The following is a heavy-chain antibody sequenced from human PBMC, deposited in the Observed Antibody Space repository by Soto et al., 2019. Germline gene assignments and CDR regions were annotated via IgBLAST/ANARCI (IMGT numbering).Heavy chain of an antibody. J-gene: IGHJ4*02. V-gene: IGHV1-69*01. CDR1: GGTFSTYA. Sequence: QVQPVQSGAEVKQPGSSVKVSCKTSGGTFSTYAIYWVRQAPGQGLEWMGAIIPLFGTADYAQKSQGRVTITADESTSTASMELSSLRSEDTAVYYCARPKGSYSSGYYYFDYWGQGTLVTVSS. CDR3: ARPKGSYSSGYYYFDY. CDR2: IIPLFGTA. D-gene: IGHD6-19*01.